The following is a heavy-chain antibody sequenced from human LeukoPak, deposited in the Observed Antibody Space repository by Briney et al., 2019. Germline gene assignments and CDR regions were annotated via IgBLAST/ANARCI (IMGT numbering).Heavy chain of an antibody. CDR2: INQEGSEK. V-gene: IGHV3-7*01. D-gene: IGHD3-10*01. CDR3: AKQGVTLVRGILSYGMDV. Sequence: GGSLRLSCAASEFTVSNYLMTGVRQAPGRGLEWGANINQEGSEKYYVDSVKGRFTISRDNAKKSLWLQMNSLRAEDTAVYYCAKQGVTLVRGILSYGMDVWGQGTSVSVSS. CDR1: EFTVSNYL. J-gene: IGHJ6*02.